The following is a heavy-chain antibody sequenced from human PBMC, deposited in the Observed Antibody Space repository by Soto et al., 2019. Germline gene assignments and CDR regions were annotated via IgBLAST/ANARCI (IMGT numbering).Heavy chain of an antibody. CDR1: GGSISSSSYY. D-gene: IGHD1-26*01. V-gene: IGHV4-39*01. CDR3: ARQFNSGSYYYFDY. CDR2: IYYSGST. Sequence: KASETLSLTCTVSGGSISSSSYYWGWIRQPPGKGLEWIGSIYYSGSTYYNPSLKSRVTISVDTSKNQFSLKLSSVTAADTAVYYCARQFNSGSYYYFDYWGQGTLVTVSS. J-gene: IGHJ4*02.